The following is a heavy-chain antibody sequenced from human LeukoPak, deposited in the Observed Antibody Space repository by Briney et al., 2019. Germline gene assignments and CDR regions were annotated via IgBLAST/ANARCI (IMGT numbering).Heavy chain of an antibody. V-gene: IGHV4-59*12. J-gene: IGHJ6*02. CDR2: IYYSGST. CDR1: GGSISSYY. CDR3: ARGARGYCSSTSCYGNYYYYYGMDV. D-gene: IGHD2-2*03. Sequence: SSETLSLTCTVSGGSISSYYWSWIRQPPGKGLEWIGYIYYSGSTNYNPSLKSRVTISVDTSKNQFSLKLSSVTAADTAVYYCARGARGYCSSTSCYGNYYYYYGMDVWGQGTTVTVSS.